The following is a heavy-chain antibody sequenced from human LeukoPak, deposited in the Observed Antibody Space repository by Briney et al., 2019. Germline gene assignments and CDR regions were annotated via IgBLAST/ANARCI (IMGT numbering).Heavy chain of an antibody. CDR1: GFNFNYYF. J-gene: IGHJ4*02. CDR3: ATEYWYRHDY. CDR2: IDKDGSGT. D-gene: IGHD6-13*01. Sequence: PGGSLRLSCTTSGFNFNYYFMAWVRQAPGKGLEWLATIDKDGSGTEYIDSVRGRFTISRDSTKKSIYLQMSSLSADDTAVYFCATEYWYRHDYWGQGILVTVSS. V-gene: IGHV3-7*01.